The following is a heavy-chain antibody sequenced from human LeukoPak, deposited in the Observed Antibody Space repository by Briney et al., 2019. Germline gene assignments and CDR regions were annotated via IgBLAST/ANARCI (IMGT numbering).Heavy chain of an antibody. CDR1: GFTFSSYW. V-gene: IGHV3-74*01. D-gene: IGHD6-19*01. Sequence: GGSLRLSCAASGFTFSSYWMHWVRQAPGKGLVWVSRINSDGSSTSYADSVKGRFTISRDNAKNTPYLQMNSLRAEDTAVYYCARVRSSGWSYFDYWGQGTLVTVSS. J-gene: IGHJ4*02. CDR3: ARVRSSGWSYFDY. CDR2: INSDGSST.